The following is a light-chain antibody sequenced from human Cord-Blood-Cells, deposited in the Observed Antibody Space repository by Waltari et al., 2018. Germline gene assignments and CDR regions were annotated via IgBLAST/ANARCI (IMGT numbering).Light chain of an antibody. CDR2: KAS. Sequence: DIQMTQSPSTLSASVGDRVTITCRASQSISSLLAWYQQKPGKAPKLLIYKASSLESGVPSRFSCSGSWTEFTLTISILQPDDFATYYCQQYNSYSRTFGQGTKVEIK. V-gene: IGKV1-5*03. CDR3: QQYNSYSRT. J-gene: IGKJ1*01. CDR1: QSISSL.